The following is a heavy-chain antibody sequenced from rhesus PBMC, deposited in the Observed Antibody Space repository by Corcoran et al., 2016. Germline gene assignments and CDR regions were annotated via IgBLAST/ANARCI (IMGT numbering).Heavy chain of an antibody. CDR1: GYSISSGYY. J-gene: IGHJ5-1*01. CDR3: ARRTGGGRFDV. Sequence: QVQLQESGPGLVKPSETLSLTCAVSGYSISSGYYWGWIRQPPGKGLEWMGETGGSGGSTYYNPSLQGRVTISKDASKNQFSLKLSSVTAADTAVYYCARRTGGGRFDVWGPGVLVTVSS. CDR2: TGGSGGST. D-gene: IGHD1-44*02. V-gene: IGHV4-99*01.